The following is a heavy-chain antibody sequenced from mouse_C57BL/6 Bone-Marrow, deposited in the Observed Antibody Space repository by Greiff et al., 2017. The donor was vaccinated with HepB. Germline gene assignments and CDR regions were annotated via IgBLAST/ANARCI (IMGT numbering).Heavy chain of an antibody. CDR1: GYAFSSYW. D-gene: IGHD2-1*01. Sequence: QVQLQQSGAELVKPGASVKISCKASGYAFSSYWMNWVKQRPGKGLEWIGQIYPGDGDTNYNGKFKGKATLTADKSSSTAYMQLSSLTSEDSAVYFCARGIYYGNWFAYWGQGTLVTVSA. J-gene: IGHJ3*01. V-gene: IGHV1-80*01. CDR3: ARGIYYGNWFAY. CDR2: IYPGDGDT.